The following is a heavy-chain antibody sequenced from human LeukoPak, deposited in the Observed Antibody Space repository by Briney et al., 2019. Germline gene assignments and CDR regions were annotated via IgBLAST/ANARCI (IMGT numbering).Heavy chain of an antibody. CDR2: SHYSGNT. CDR1: GGSISTYY. J-gene: IGHJ6*02. Sequence: SETLSLTCTVSGGSISTYYRTWIRQPPGKGLEWIGFSHYSGNTNYNPSLKSRVTISVDTSTNQFSLKLTSVTAADTAIYYCARAPRGESDAASGFYGVDVWGQGTTVTVSS. CDR3: ARAPRGESDAASGFYGVDV. V-gene: IGHV4-59*01. D-gene: IGHD3-22*01.